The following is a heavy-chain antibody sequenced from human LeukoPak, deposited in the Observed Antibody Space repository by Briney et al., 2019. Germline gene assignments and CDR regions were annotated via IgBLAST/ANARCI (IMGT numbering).Heavy chain of an antibody. CDR1: GFTFSSYA. D-gene: IGHD5-18*01. V-gene: IGHV3-23*01. Sequence: GGSLRLSCAASGFTFSSYAMGWVRQVPGTGLEWVSAISATGGTTYYADSVKGRFTISRDNSKNTLYLRMRSLRAEDSAVYYCAKNRYTYGFGLDYWGQGTPLTVSS. CDR2: ISATGGTT. J-gene: IGHJ4*02. CDR3: AKNRYTYGFGLDY.